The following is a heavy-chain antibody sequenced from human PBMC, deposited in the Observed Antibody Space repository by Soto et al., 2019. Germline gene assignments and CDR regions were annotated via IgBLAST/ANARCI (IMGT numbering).Heavy chain of an antibody. CDR2: IYSGGNT. D-gene: IGHD3-10*01. CDR3: ANNYGSGSFYKY. V-gene: IGHV3-53*01. CDR1: GFTVNSNY. Sequence: GGSLRLSCAVSGFTVNSNYMTWVRQAPGRGLEWVSVIYSGGNTYYADSVKGRFTISRDNSKNTLYLQMNSLRAEDTAIYYCANNYGSGSFYKYWGQGTLVTVSS. J-gene: IGHJ4*02.